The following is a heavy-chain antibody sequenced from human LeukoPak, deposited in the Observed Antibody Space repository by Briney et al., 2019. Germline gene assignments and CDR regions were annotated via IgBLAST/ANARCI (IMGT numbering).Heavy chain of an antibody. D-gene: IGHD6-13*01. V-gene: IGHV1-24*01. CDR3: ATDGIAAAGTYYFDY. Sequence: ASVKVSCKVSGYTLTELSMHWVRQAPGKGLEWMGGFDPEDGETIYAQKFQGRVTMTEDTSTDTSYMELSSLRSEDTAVYYCATDGIAAAGTYYFDYWGQGTLVTVSS. J-gene: IGHJ4*02. CDR2: FDPEDGET. CDR1: GYTLTELS.